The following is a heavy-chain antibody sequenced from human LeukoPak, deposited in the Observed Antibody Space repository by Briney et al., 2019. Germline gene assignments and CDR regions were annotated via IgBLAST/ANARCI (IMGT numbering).Heavy chain of an antibody. J-gene: IGHJ4*02. CDR1: GASIRANHHY. D-gene: IGHD6-19*01. V-gene: IGHV4-39*02. CDR3: AREGSGWLDY. CDR2: IFSSGTA. Sequence: PSETLSLTCTVSGASIRANHHYWAWVRQPPGKGLEWIGTIFSSGTAYYNPSLRTRVSISVDTSKNEFSLRLSAVTAADTGLYYCAREGSGWLDYWGQGTLVTVSS.